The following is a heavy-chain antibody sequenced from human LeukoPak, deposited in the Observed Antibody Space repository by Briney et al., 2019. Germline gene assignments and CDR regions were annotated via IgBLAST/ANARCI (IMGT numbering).Heavy chain of an antibody. Sequence: SETLSLTCTVSGGATSSYYWSWIRQPPGKGLEWIGYIYYSGSSNYNPSLKSRVTISVDTSKNQFSLKLSSVTAADTAVYYCARGRWPPLPTYWGQGTLVTVSS. CDR3: ARGRWPPLPTY. V-gene: IGHV4-59*08. D-gene: IGHD5-24*01. J-gene: IGHJ4*02. CDR2: IYYSGSS. CDR1: GGATSSYY.